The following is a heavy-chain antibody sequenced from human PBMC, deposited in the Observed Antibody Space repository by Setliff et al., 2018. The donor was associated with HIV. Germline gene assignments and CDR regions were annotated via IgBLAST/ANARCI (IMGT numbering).Heavy chain of an antibody. CDR1: GGSISNYY. V-gene: IGHV4-4*07. J-gene: IGHJ4*02. CDR2: IQTSGRT. D-gene: IGHD2-21*02. Sequence: PSLTCTVSGGSISNYYWSWIRQPAGKGLEWIGRIQTSGRTNNNPSLKSRVTMSVDTSKNQFSLILTSVTAADTAVYYCARSSRVNCGGDCYLFDYWGQGTPVTVSS. CDR3: ARSSRVNCGGDCYLFDY.